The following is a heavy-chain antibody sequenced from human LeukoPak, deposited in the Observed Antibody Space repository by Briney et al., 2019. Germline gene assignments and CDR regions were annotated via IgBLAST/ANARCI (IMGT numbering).Heavy chain of an antibody. CDR3: ARERLTRYRYDILTGRDWFDP. Sequence: SQTLSLTCTVSGGSISSGSYYWSWIRQPAGKGLEWIGRIYTSGSTNYNPSLKSRVTISVDTSKNQFSLKLSSVTAADTAVYYCARERLTRYRYDILTGRDWFDPWGQGTLVTVSS. J-gene: IGHJ5*02. CDR1: GGSISSGSYY. V-gene: IGHV4-61*02. CDR2: IYTSGST. D-gene: IGHD3-9*01.